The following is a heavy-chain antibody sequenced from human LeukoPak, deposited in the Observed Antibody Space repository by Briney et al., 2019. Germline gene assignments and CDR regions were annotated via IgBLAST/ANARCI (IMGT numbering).Heavy chain of an antibody. CDR1: GGSISGYY. J-gene: IGHJ4*02. D-gene: IGHD3-10*01. CDR2: IHYSGTT. Sequence: PSETLSLTCTVSGGSISGYYWSWIRQPPGKGLEWIAYIHYSGTTNYNPSLKSRVTISVDTSKNEFSLKLRSVTAADTAMYYCARHYNSGTFPLDYWGQGSLVTVSS. V-gene: IGHV4-59*08. CDR3: ARHYNSGTFPLDY.